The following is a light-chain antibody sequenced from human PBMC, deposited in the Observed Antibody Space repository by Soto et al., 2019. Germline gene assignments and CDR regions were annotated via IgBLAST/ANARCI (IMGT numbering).Light chain of an antibody. Sequence: QSALTQPPSAYGSPGQSVTISCTGTSSDIGGYNYVSWYQQHPGKAPKLMISEVSKRPSGVPDRFSGSKSGNTASPTVSGLQAEDEADYYCSSYAGSNNVVFGGGTKLTVL. CDR3: SSYAGSNNVV. CDR1: SSDIGGYNY. CDR2: EVS. V-gene: IGLV2-8*01. J-gene: IGLJ2*01.